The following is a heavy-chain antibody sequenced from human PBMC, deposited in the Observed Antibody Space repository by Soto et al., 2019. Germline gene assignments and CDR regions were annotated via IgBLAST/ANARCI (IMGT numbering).Heavy chain of an antibody. D-gene: IGHD3-9*01. CDR1: GYTFTSYG. V-gene: IGHV1-18*04. CDR3: ARERSLRYFDWFPRGYYYYGMDV. Sequence: QVQLVQSGAEVKKPGASVKVSCKASGYTFTSYGISWVRQAPGQGLEWMGWISAYNGNTNYAQKLQGRVTMTTDTSTRTAYMELRSLRSEDTAVYYCARERSLRYFDWFPRGYYYYGMDVWGQGTTVTVSS. J-gene: IGHJ6*02. CDR2: ISAYNGNT.